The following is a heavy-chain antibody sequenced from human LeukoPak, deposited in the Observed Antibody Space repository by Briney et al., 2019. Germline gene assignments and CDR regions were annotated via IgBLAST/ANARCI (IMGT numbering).Heavy chain of an antibody. D-gene: IGHD5-24*01. Sequence: SETLSLTCTVSGGSISSGSYYWSWIRQPAGKGLEWIGRIYTSGSTNYNPSPKSRVTISVDTSKNQFPLKLSSVTAADTAVYYCAVEMAYPHRKGDFDYWGQGTLVTVSS. CDR1: GGSISSGSYY. CDR3: AVEMAYPHRKGDFDY. CDR2: IYTSGST. V-gene: IGHV4-61*02. J-gene: IGHJ4*02.